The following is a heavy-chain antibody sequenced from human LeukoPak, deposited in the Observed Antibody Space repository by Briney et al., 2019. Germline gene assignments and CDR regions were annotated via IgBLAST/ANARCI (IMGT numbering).Heavy chain of an antibody. D-gene: IGHD1-26*01. CDR2: INPNSGGA. J-gene: IGHJ4*02. CDR3: AVSPTKGGSNFDY. Sequence: ASVKVSCKASGYTFTGYYMHWVRQAPGQGLEWVGWINPNSGGANSAQKFQGRVTMTRDTSISTAYMEVSRLTSDDTAVYYCAVSPTKGGSNFDYWGQGTLVTVSS. CDR1: GYTFTGYY. V-gene: IGHV1-2*02.